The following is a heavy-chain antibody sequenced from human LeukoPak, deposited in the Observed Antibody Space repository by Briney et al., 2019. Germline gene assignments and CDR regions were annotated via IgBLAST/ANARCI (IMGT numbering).Heavy chain of an antibody. CDR2: ISGSGGST. V-gene: IGHV3-23*01. J-gene: IGHJ3*02. CDR3: ARLYSSSWYSAFDI. Sequence: GGSLRLSCAASGFTFSSYGMSWVRQAPGKGLEWVSAISGSGGSTYYADSVKGRFTISRDNSKNTLYLQMNSLRAEDTAVYYCARLYSSSWYSAFDIWGQGTMVTVSS. D-gene: IGHD6-13*01. CDR1: GFTFSSYG.